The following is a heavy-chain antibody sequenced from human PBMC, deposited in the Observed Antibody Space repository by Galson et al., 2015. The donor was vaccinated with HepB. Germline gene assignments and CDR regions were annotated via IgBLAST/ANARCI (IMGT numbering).Heavy chain of an antibody. CDR1: GFTFSSYG. CDR2: IWYDGSNK. CDR3: ARDRLDGYSSSWEPFDY. V-gene: IGHV3-33*01. Sequence: SLRLSCAASGFTFSSYGMHWVRQAPGKGLEWVAVIWYDGSNKYYADSVKGRFTISRDNSKNTLYLQMNSLRAEDTAVYYCARDRLDGYSSSWEPFDYWGQGTLVTVSS. D-gene: IGHD6-13*01. J-gene: IGHJ4*02.